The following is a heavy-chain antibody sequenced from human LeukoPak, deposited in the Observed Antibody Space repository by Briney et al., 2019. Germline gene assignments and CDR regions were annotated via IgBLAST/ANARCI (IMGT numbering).Heavy chain of an antibody. J-gene: IGHJ4*02. CDR1: GFTFSSYW. V-gene: IGHV3-74*01. D-gene: IGHD6-19*01. CDR2: INSDGSST. CDR3: PTPYSSGWHNFDY. Sequence: PGGSLRLSCAASGFTFSSYWMHWVRQAPGKGLVWVSRINSDGSSTSYADSVKGRFTISRDNAKNTLYLQMNSLRAEDTAVYYCPTPYSSGWHNFDYWGQGTLVTVSS.